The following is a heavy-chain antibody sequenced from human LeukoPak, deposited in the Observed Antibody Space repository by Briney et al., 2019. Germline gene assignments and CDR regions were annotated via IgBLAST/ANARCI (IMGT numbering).Heavy chain of an antibody. CDR2: INHNGNVN. J-gene: IGHJ6*02. D-gene: IGHD3-16*01. V-gene: IGHV3-7*03. CDR3: ARGGGLDV. CDR1: GFTFSSYW. Sequence: GGSLRLSCAASGFTFSSYWMNWARQAPGKGLEWVAGINHNGNVNYYVDSVKGRFTISRDNTKNSLYLQMSNLRAEDTAVYFCARGGGLDVWGQGATVTVSS.